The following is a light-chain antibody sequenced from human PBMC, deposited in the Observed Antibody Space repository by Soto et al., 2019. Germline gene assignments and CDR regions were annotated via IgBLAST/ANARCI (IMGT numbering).Light chain of an antibody. Sequence: EIVLTQSPGTLSLSPGERATLSCRASQSVSSSYLAWYQQKPGQAPRLLIYGASGRATGIPDRFSGSGSGKDFTLTISRLEPEDFAVYYCQQYGSSPPVTFGQGTRLE. CDR1: QSVSSSY. CDR3: QQYGSSPPVT. J-gene: IGKJ5*01. CDR2: GAS. V-gene: IGKV3-20*01.